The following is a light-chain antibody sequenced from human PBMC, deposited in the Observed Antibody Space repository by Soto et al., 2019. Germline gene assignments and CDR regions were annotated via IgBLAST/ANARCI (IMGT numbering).Light chain of an antibody. Sequence: QSALTQPPSASGSLGQSVTISCTETNRDIGYYNYVSWYQQHPGKAPKLIIYEVTRRPSGVPERFFGSKAGRTASLTVSGLQGDDEADYYCSSYADTDTILFGGVTKLTVL. J-gene: IGLJ2*01. V-gene: IGLV2-8*01. CDR3: SSYADTDTIL. CDR1: NRDIGYYNY. CDR2: EVT.